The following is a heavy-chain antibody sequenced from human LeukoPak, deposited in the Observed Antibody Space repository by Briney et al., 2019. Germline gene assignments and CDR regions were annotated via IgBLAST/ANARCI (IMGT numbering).Heavy chain of an antibody. D-gene: IGHD2-2*01. CDR1: GGSISSSSYY. Sequence: SETLSLTCTVSGGSISSSSYYWGWIRQPPGKGLEWIGSIYYSGSTYYNPSLKSRVTISVDTSKNQFSLKLSSVTAADTAVYCCARHRPSLVPAATSKDYYYYYGMDVWGQGTTVTVSS. CDR3: ARHRPSLVPAATSKDYYYYYGMDV. J-gene: IGHJ6*02. CDR2: IYYSGST. V-gene: IGHV4-39*01.